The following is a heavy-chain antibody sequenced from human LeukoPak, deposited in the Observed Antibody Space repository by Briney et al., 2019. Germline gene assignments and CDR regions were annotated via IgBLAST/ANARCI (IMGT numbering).Heavy chain of an antibody. CDR3: ATSRDSWPDYFDY. D-gene: IGHD6-13*01. V-gene: IGHV3-30*02. CDR1: GFTFSSYG. Sequence: GGSLRLSCAASGFTFSSYGMHWVRQAPGKGLEWVAFIRYDGSNKYYADSVKGRFTISRDNSKNTLYLQMNSLRAEDTAVYYCATSRDSWPDYFDYWGQGTLVTVSS. J-gene: IGHJ4*02. CDR2: IRYDGSNK.